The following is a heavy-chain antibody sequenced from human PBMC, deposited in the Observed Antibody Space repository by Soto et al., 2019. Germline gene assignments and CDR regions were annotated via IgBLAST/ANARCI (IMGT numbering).Heavy chain of an antibody. D-gene: IGHD4-4*01. V-gene: IGHV4-39*01. CDR3: ARTTGRHLDF. J-gene: IGHJ4*02. CDR2: IDYSGTA. CDR1: YGSISVSNFF. Sequence: QLQLQESGPGLVKPWETLSLTCTVSYGSISVSNFFWGWVRQPPGKGLDWIGNIDYSGTAYFNPSLATRVTFPVDTSKNQFSLTLYSVTAADTAVYYCARTTGRHLDFWGQGILVTVSS.